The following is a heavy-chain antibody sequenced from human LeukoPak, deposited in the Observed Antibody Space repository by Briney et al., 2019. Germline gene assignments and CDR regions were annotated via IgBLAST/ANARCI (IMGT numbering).Heavy chain of an antibody. CDR1: GFTFSSYS. D-gene: IGHD6-13*01. Sequence: GGSLRPSCAASGFTFSSYSMNWVRQAPGKGLEWVSSISSSSSYIYYADSVKGRFTISRDNAKNSLYLQMNSLRAEDTAVYYCARAAAGTKVGDYWGQGTLVTVSS. V-gene: IGHV3-21*01. CDR3: ARAAAGTKVGDY. CDR2: ISSSSSYI. J-gene: IGHJ4*02.